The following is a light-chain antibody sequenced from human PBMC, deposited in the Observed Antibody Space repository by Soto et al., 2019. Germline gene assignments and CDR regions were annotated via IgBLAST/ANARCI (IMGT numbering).Light chain of an antibody. V-gene: IGLV2-14*01. CDR2: DGG. Sequence: QSVLTQPASVSGSPGQSITIFCTGTRSDIGHYYFVSWYQHHPGQAPKLIIYDGGSRPSGVSNRFFGSKSGNTASLAISGIEAEEEADEYCCSYTSDRPRCEVFGTGTKLTVL. J-gene: IGLJ1*01. CDR3: CSYTSDRPRCEV. CDR1: RSDIGHYYF.